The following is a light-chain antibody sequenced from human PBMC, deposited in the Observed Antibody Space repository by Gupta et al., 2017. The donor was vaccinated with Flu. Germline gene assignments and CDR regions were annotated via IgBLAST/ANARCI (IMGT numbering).Light chain of an antibody. CDR1: KRIRKY. V-gene: IGKV1-39*01. Sequence: PSFVYASGVDIVTSACRASKRIRKYLNGYLQKAGKGPKLMIFGAPSLKRGVPSRFSGSGYGTDFTLTIITRQPEDFEYYYCQQRVSTLFTSGGGTQVEIK. J-gene: IGKJ4*01. CDR2: GAP. CDR3: QQRVSTLFT.